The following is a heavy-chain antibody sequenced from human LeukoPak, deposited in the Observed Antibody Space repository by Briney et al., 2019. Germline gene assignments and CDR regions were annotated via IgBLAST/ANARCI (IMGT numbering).Heavy chain of an antibody. V-gene: IGHV3-9*01. J-gene: IGHJ2*01. D-gene: IGHD2-21*02. CDR3: AKDYCGGDGYSGRYFDL. Sequence: GRSLSLSCAASGFTLDDYATHWVRQAPGRGLEWVSGISYNSDTIAYADSVKGRFTISRDNAKNSLYLQMNSLRAEDTALYYCAKDYCGGDGYSGRYFDLWGRGTLVTVSS. CDR2: ISYNSDTI. CDR1: GFTLDDYA.